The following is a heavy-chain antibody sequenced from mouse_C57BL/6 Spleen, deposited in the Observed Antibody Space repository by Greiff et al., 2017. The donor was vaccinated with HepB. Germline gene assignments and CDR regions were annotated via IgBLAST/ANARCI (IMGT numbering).Heavy chain of an antibody. CDR2: IHPNSGST. D-gene: IGHD1-1*01. J-gene: IGHJ1*03. CDR3: APHYDGSSYGYFDV. CDR1: GYTFTSYW. Sequence: QVQLKQPGAELVKPGASVKLSCKASGYTFTSYWMHWVKQSPGQGLEWIGMIHPNSGSTNYNEKFKSKATLTVDKSSSTAYMQLSSLTSEDSAVYYCAPHYDGSSYGYFDVWGTGTTVTVSS. V-gene: IGHV1-64*01.